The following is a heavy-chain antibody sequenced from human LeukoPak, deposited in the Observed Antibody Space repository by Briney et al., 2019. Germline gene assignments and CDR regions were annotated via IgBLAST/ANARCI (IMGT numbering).Heavy chain of an antibody. J-gene: IGHJ4*02. D-gene: IGHD6-19*01. Sequence: GGSLRLSCAASGFTFSRNWMSWVRQAPGKGLEWVANIREDGSEKYYVDSVKGRFTISRDYARHSLYLQMNSLRAEDAALYYCAKAGTDGSGWYGYPKNWGQGTLVTVSS. V-gene: IGHV3-7*03. CDR1: GFTFSRNW. CDR3: AKAGTDGSGWYGYPKN. CDR2: IREDGSEK.